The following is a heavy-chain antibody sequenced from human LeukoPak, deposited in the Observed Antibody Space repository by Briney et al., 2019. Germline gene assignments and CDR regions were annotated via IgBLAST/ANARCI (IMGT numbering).Heavy chain of an antibody. CDR2: IYYSGST. CDR3: ARDRTGTFDY. D-gene: IGHD1/OR15-1a*01. V-gene: IGHV4-59*12. Sequence: SETLSLTCTVSGGSISSYYWSWIRQPPGKGLEWIGYIYYSGSTNYNPSLKSRVTISVDTSKNQFSLKLSSVTAADTAVYYCARDRTGTFDYWGQGTLVTVSS. J-gene: IGHJ4*02. CDR1: GGSISSYY.